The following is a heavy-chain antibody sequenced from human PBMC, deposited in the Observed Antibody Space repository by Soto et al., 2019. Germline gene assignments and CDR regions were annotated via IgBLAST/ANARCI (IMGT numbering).Heavy chain of an antibody. CDR1: AFTFSRYD. V-gene: IGHV3-13*01. Sequence: GGALRHSYAASAFTFSRYDMHWVRQATGKGLEWVSAIGTAGDTYYPGSVKGRFTISRENAKNSLYLQMNSLRAGDTAVYYCARGDLIAAAGTGIYYFDYWGQGT. CDR2: IGTAGDT. CDR3: ARGDLIAAAGTGIYYFDY. D-gene: IGHD6-13*01. J-gene: IGHJ4*02.